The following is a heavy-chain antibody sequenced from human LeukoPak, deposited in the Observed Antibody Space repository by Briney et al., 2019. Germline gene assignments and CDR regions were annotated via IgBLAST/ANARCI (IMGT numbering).Heavy chain of an antibody. Sequence: GPTLVNPTQTLTLTFTFSGFSLSTSGVGVGWIRQPPGKALEWLALIYWDDDKRYSPSLKSRLTITKDTSKNQVVLTMANMDPVDTATYYCTHRRYDDTTPHWFDPWGQGTLVTVSS. CDR2: IYWDDDK. D-gene: IGHD3-9*01. J-gene: IGHJ5*02. CDR3: THRRYDDTTPHWFDP. V-gene: IGHV2-5*02. CDR1: GFSLSTSGVG.